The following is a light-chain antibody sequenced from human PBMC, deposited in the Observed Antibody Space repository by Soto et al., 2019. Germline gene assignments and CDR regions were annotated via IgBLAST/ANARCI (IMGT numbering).Light chain of an antibody. J-gene: IGKJ1*01. V-gene: IGKV1-8*01. CDR3: QQSYSTLWT. Sequence: AIRVTQSPSSLSASTGDRVTITCRASQGVXSYLAWSQQKPGKAPKLLXYLASTLQRGGPSRLSGSGSGTDFTLTISSLQPEDFANYYCQQSYSTLWTFGQGTKVDIK. CDR2: LAS. CDR1: QGVXSY.